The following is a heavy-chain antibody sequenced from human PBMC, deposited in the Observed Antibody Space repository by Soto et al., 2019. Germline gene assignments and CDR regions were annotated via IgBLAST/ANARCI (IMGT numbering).Heavy chain of an antibody. J-gene: IGHJ6*02. V-gene: IGHV3-64D*06. CDR3: VKGARNSLAAMDV. CDR1: GFTFSRYA. Sequence: SLRLSFWDPGFTFSRYALQWVRQAPLKVLEYVSAISSNGGSTYCADYVKGRFTISRDNSKNTLYLQMSSLRAEHTALYYCVKGARNSLAAMDVWGQGTTPTDSS. CDR2: ISSNGGST.